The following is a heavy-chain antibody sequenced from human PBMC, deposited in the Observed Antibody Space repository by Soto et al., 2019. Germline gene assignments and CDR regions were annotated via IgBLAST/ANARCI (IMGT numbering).Heavy chain of an antibody. CDR2: IYYSGST. V-gene: IGHV4-59*01. CDR3: ARASPSGTYDY. D-gene: IGHD1-26*01. CDR1: GGSISSYY. J-gene: IGHJ4*02. Sequence: QVQLQESGPGLVKPSETLSLTCTVSGGSISSYYWSWIRQPPGKGLEWIGYIYYSGSTNYNPSLKSRVTISVDTSKNQFSLKLSSVTAADTAVYYCARASPSGTYDYWGLGTLVTVSS.